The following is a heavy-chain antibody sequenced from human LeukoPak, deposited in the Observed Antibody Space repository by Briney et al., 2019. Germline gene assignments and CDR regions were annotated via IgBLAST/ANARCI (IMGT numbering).Heavy chain of an antibody. Sequence: PGGSLRLSCAASGFTFSNYALTWVRQAPGKGLEWVSSISGVNTHYADSVKARFSISRDNYKNTLYLQMSSLRAEDTAAYYCARDPNGNYVGAFDFQRWGQGTLVTVSS. CDR1: GFTFSNYA. J-gene: IGHJ1*01. V-gene: IGHV3-23*01. CDR3: ARDPNGNYVGAFDFQR. D-gene: IGHD4-17*01. CDR2: ISGVNT.